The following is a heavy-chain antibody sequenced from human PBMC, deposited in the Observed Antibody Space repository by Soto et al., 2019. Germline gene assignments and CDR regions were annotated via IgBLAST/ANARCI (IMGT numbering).Heavy chain of an antibody. CDR3: AGECTGDYDFWSGYPPNWFDP. CDR2: IYYSGST. CDR1: GGSASSGSYY. Sequence: SETLSLTCTVSGGSASSGSYYWSWIRQPPGKGLEWIGYIYYSGSTNYNPSLKGRVTISVDTSKNQFSLKLSSVTAADTAVYYCAGECTGDYDFWSGYPPNWFDPWGQGTLVTVSS. V-gene: IGHV4-61*01. D-gene: IGHD3-3*01. J-gene: IGHJ5*02.